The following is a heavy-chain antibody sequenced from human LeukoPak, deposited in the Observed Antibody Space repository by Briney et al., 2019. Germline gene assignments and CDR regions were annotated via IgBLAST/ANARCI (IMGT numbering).Heavy chain of an antibody. Sequence: AGGSLRLSCAASGFTFSSYGMHWVRQAPGKGPEWVAVIWYDGSNKYYADSVKGRFTISRDNSKNTLYLQMNSLRAEDTAVYYCARGLPLLDYWGQGTLVTVSS. V-gene: IGHV3-33*01. J-gene: IGHJ4*02. D-gene: IGHD4-11*01. CDR2: IWYDGSNK. CDR3: ARGLPLLDY. CDR1: GFTFSSYG.